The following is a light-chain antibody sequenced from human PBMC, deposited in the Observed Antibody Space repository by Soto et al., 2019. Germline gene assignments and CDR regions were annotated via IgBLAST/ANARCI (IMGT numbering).Light chain of an antibody. Sequence: AIRMTQSPSSFSASTGDRVTITCRASQGISSYLAWYQRKPGKAPKLLIYAASTLQSGVPSRFSGSGSGTDFTLTISSLEPEDFAVYYCQQRGDWPPITFGQGTRLEI. CDR2: AAS. V-gene: IGKV1-8*01. J-gene: IGKJ5*01. CDR3: QQRGDWPPIT. CDR1: QGISSY.